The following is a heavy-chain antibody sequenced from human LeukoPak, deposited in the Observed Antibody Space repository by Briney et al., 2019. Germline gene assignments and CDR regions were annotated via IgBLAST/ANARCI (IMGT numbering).Heavy chain of an antibody. CDR2: INHSGST. D-gene: IGHD6-19*01. V-gene: IGHV4-34*01. CDR1: GGSFSGYY. CDR3: ERVQFQWFDP. J-gene: IGHJ5*02. Sequence: NPSETLSLTCAVYGGSFSGYYWSWLRQPPGKGLEWIGEINHSGSTNYNPSLKSRVPISVDTSKNQFSLKLRSVTAADTAVYYCERVQFQWFDPWGQGTLVTVSS.